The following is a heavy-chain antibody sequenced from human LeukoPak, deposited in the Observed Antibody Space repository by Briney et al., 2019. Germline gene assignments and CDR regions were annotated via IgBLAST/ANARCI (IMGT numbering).Heavy chain of an antibody. V-gene: IGHV3-74*01. Sequence: GGSLRLSCVASGFTFSNYWMHWVRQPPGKGLVWVSRIYVDGRTTNYADSVKGRFTISRDNAKNTVYPEMNSLSVEDTATYYCIRDFRSADLWGQGTLVTVTS. J-gene: IGHJ5*02. CDR3: IRDFRSADL. CDR2: IYVDGRTT. CDR1: GFTFSNYW.